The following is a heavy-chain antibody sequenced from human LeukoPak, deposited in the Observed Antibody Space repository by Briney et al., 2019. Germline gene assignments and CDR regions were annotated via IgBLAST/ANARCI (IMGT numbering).Heavy chain of an antibody. CDR3: ARADSNNWDAKYYFDY. V-gene: IGHV1-2*06. CDR1: GYTFTGYY. D-gene: IGHD1-26*01. CDR2: INPNSGGT. J-gene: IGHJ4*02. Sequence: ASAKVSCKTSGYTFTGYYIHWVRQAPGQGLEWMGRINPNSGGTNYAQKFQGRVTMTRDTSITTAYMELSRLRSDDTAVYYCARADSNNWDAKYYFDYWGQGALVTVSS.